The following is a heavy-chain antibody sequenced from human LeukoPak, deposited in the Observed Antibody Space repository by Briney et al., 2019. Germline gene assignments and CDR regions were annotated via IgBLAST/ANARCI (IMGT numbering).Heavy chain of an antibody. CDR2: FDPEDGET. CDR3: ATGEWFGDPNRFDY. CDR1: GYTLTELS. J-gene: IGHJ4*02. D-gene: IGHD3-10*01. V-gene: IGHV1-24*01. Sequence: ASVKVSCKVSGYTLTELSMHWVRQAPGKGLEWMGGFDPEDGETIYAQKFQGRVTMTEDTSTDTAYMELSSLRSEDTAVYYCATGEWFGDPNRFDYWGQGTLVTVSS.